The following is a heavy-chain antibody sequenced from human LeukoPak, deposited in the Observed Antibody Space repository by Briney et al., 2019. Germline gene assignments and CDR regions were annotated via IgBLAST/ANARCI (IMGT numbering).Heavy chain of an antibody. V-gene: IGHV3-21*04. J-gene: IGHJ4*02. CDR1: GFAFSSYS. CDR3: ARDRIAAADFDY. D-gene: IGHD6-13*01. CDR2: ISSSSSYI. Sequence: GGSLRLSCAASGFAFSSYSMNWVRQAPGKGLEWVSSISSSSSYIYYADSVKGRFTISRDNAKNSLYLQMNSLRAEDTAVYYCARDRIAAADFDYWGQGTLVTVSS.